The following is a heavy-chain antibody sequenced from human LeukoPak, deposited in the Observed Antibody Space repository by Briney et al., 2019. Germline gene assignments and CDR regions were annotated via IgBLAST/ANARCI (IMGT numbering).Heavy chain of an antibody. CDR3: ARLSKGGRDGYNDGLSASWPRTNPKAFDI. CDR2: IYYSGST. D-gene: IGHD5-24*01. J-gene: IGHJ3*02. Sequence: SETLSLTCTVSGGSISSYYWSWIRQPPGKGLEWIGYIYYSGSTNYNPSLKSRVTISVDTSKNQFSLKLSSVTAADTAVYYCARLSKGGRDGYNDGLSASWPRTNPKAFDIWGQGTMVTVSS. CDR1: GGSISSYY. V-gene: IGHV4-59*01.